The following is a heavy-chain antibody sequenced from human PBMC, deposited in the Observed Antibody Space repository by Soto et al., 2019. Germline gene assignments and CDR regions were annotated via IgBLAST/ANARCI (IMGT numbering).Heavy chain of an antibody. Sequence: SETLSLTCTVSGGSISSYYWSWIRQPPGKGLEWIGYMYNTGSTIYNPSLKSRVTISVDTSKNQFSLKLSSVTAADTAVYFCARVHIQQLENIFDYWGQGTLVTVSS. CDR3: ARVHIQQLENIFDY. V-gene: IGHV4-59*01. CDR1: GGSISSYY. J-gene: IGHJ4*02. D-gene: IGHD3-3*01. CDR2: MYNTGST.